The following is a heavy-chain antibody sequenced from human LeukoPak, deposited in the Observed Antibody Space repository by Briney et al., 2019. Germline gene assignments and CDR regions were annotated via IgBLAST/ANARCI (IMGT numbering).Heavy chain of an antibody. CDR1: GFTFSSYW. D-gene: IGHD6-13*01. V-gene: IGHV3-7*03. CDR2: IKQDGSEK. J-gene: IGHJ4*02. CDR3: ARDAFPLLIAAAGPPDY. Sequence: AGGSLRLSCAASGFTFSSYWMSWVRQAPGKGLEWVANIKQDGSEKYYVDSVKGRFTISRDNAKNSLYLQMNSLRAEDTALYHCARDAFPLLIAAAGPPDYWGQGTLVTVSS.